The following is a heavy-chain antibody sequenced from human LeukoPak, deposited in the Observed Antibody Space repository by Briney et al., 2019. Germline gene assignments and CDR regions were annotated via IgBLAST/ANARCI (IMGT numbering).Heavy chain of an antibody. Sequence: PGGSLRLSCAASGFTVSYNYMTWVRQAPGRGLVWVSVIYSGGQTYYADSVKGRFTISRDNSKNTVYPHMNSLRAEDTAVYYCARARVEMGTNYYLDWWGQGTLVTVSS. CDR1: GFTVSYNY. V-gene: IGHV3-66*01. D-gene: IGHD5-24*01. J-gene: IGHJ4*02. CDR3: ARARVEMGTNYYLDW. CDR2: IYSGGQT.